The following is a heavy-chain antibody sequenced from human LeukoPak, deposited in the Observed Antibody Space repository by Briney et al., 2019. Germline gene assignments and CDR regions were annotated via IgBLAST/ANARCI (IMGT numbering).Heavy chain of an antibody. J-gene: IGHJ4*02. CDR2: ISYDGSNK. Sequence: GGSLRLSCAASGFTSRSYALHWVRQAPATGLEWVAVISYDGSNKYYADSVKGRFTISRDNSKNTLYLQMNSLRAEDTAVYYCARATYYDILAGYYFDYWGQGTLVTVSS. CDR3: ARATYYDILAGYYFDY. D-gene: IGHD3-9*01. V-gene: IGHV3-30-3*01. CDR1: GFTSRSYA.